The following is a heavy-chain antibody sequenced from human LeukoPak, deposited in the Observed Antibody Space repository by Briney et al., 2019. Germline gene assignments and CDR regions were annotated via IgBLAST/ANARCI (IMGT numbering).Heavy chain of an antibody. CDR1: GFTFSSYA. Sequence: GGSLRLSCAASGFTFSSYAMHWVRQAPGKGLQYVSAISSNGGSTYYANSVKGRFTISRDNSKNTLYLQMGSLRAEDMAVYYCARSNGGNSGGTFWYWGQGTLVTVSS. CDR3: ARSNGGNSGGTFWY. J-gene: IGHJ4*02. V-gene: IGHV3-64*01. CDR2: ISSNGGST. D-gene: IGHD4-23*01.